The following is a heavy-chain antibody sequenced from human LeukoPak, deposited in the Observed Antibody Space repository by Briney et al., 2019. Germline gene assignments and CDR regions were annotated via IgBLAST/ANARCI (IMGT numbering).Heavy chain of an antibody. D-gene: IGHD3-16*01. J-gene: IGHJ4*02. CDR3: AREEGGYFDY. CDR2: FSGSGGDT. V-gene: IGHV3-21*04. CDR1: GFTFSSYS. Sequence: GGSLRLSCAASGFTFSSYSMNWVRQAPGKGLEWVSTFSGSGGDTYYADSVKGRFTISRDNAKNSLYLQMSSLRAEDTALYYCAREEGGYFDYWGQGTLVTVSS.